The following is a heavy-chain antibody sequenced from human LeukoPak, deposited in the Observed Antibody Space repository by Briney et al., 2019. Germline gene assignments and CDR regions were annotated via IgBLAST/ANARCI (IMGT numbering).Heavy chain of an antibody. CDR2: IKSKTDGGTT. J-gene: IGHJ4*02. V-gene: IGHV3-15*01. CDR1: GFTFSNAW. Sequence: GGSLRPSCAASGFTFSNAWMSWVRQAPGKGLEWVGRIKSKTDGGTTDYAAPVKGRFTISRDDSKNTLYLQMNSLKTEDTAVYYCTTHHTYYDFWSGYRSDSGGYYFDCWGQGTLVTVSS. CDR3: TTHHTYYDFWSGYRSDSGGYYFDC. D-gene: IGHD3-3*01.